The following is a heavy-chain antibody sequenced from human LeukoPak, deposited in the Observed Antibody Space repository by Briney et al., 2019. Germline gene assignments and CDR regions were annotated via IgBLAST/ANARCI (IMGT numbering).Heavy chain of an antibody. D-gene: IGHD4-17*01. CDR1: GFTFSSYW. CDR3: ASSKISVTN. CDR2: IKQDGSEK. J-gene: IGHJ4*02. Sequence: GGSLRLSCAASGFTFSSYWMSWVRQAPGKGLEWVANIKQDGSEKYYVDSVKGRFTISRDNAKNALYLQMNSLRAEDTAVYFCASSKISVTNWDQGTLVTVSS. V-gene: IGHV3-7*03.